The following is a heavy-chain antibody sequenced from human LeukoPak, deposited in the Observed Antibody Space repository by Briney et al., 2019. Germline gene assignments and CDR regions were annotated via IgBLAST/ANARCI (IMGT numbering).Heavy chain of an antibody. Sequence: SETLSLTCTVSGGSISTYYWSWIRQPPGKGLEWIGYIYYSGSTNYNPSLKSRVTRSVDTSKNQFSLKLSSVTAADTAVYYCARGFGREYNFAKYWGQGTLVTVSS. D-gene: IGHD3-10*01. CDR3: ARGFGREYNFAKY. V-gene: IGHV4-59*01. J-gene: IGHJ4*02. CDR1: GGSISTYY. CDR2: IYYSGST.